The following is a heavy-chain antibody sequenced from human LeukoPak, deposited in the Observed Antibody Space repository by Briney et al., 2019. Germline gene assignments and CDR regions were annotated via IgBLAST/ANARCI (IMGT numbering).Heavy chain of an antibody. V-gene: IGHV3-23*01. J-gene: IGHJ4*02. D-gene: IGHD6-6*01. CDR3: AKALGYSSSSLDY. CDR1: GFTFSCYA. Sequence: GGSLRLSCGAWGFTFSCYAMSWFRQAPGKGLEWVSAISGSGGSTYYADSVKGRFTISRDNSKNTLYLQMNSLRAEDTDVYYCAKALGYSSSSLDYWGQGTLVTVSS. CDR2: ISGSGGST.